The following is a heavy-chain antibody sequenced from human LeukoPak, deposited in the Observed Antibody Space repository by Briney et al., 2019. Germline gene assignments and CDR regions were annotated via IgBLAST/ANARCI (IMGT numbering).Heavy chain of an antibody. V-gene: IGHV4-61*02. J-gene: IGHJ5*02. CDR3: ARDGTYYYDSSGYYYQYNWFDP. CDR1: GGSISSGSYY. Sequence: SQTLSLTCTVSGGSISSGSYYWSRIRQPARKGLEWIGRIYTSGSTNYNPSLKSRVTISVDTSKNQFSLKLSSVTAADTAVYYCARDGTYYYDSSGYYYQYNWFDPWGQGTPVAVSS. CDR2: IYTSGST. D-gene: IGHD3-22*01.